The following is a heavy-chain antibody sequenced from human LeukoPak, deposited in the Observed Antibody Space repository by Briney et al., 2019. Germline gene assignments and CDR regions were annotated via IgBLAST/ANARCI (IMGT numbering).Heavy chain of an antibody. CDR3: AKDRTAVPGGWFDP. D-gene: IGHD6-19*01. V-gene: IGHV3-9*01. CDR1: GFTFDDYA. Sequence: GGSLRLSCTASGFTFDDYAMHWVRQAPGKGLEWVSGISWNSGSIGYADSVKGRFTISRDNAKNSLYLQMNSLRAEDTALYYCAKDRTAVPGGWFDPWGQGTLVTVSS. CDR2: ISWNSGSI. J-gene: IGHJ5*02.